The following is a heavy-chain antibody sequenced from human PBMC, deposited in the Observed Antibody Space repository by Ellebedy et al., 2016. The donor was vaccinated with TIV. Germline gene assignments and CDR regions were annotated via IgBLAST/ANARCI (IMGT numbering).Heavy chain of an antibody. CDR2: IRGKTYGGTT. CDR3: ARGNWYYDL. CDR1: GFTFSDHH. Sequence: PGGSLRLSCAASGFTFSDHHMDWVRQAPGKGLEWVGFIRGKTYGGTTAYAGSVKGRFSISRDDSKNSVYLHMNSLNTEDTAVYYCARGNWYYDLWGRGTLVTVSA. V-gene: IGHV3-72*01. J-gene: IGHJ2*01.